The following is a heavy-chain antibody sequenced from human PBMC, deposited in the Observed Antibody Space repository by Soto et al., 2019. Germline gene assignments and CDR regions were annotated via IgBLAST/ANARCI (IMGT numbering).Heavy chain of an antibody. CDR3: ARRVSNDFWSRSPDYYYYAMDV. CDR1: GYTFTGYY. CDR2: INPNSGGT. Sequence: GASVKVSCKASGYTFTGYYMHWVRQAPGQGLEWMGWINPNSGGTNYAQKFQGRVTMTRDTSISTAYMELSRLRSDDTAVYYCARRVSNDFWSRSPDYYYYAMDVWGQGTTVTVSS. D-gene: IGHD3-3*01. V-gene: IGHV1-2*02. J-gene: IGHJ6*02.